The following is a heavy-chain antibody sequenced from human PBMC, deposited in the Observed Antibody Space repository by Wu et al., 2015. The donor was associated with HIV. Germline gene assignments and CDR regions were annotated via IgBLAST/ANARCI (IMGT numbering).Heavy chain of an antibody. J-gene: IGHJ2*01. D-gene: IGHD1-26*01. Sequence: QVQLVQSGAEVRKPGSSVKVSCKASGGTFNNYAITWVRQAPGQGLEWMGGIIPIFGTANYPQKFQGRVTMTADESTGTAYMELSSLRSEDTAVYYCARDADGIVGAKIGRYFDVWGRGSLVRVSS. CDR2: IIPIFGTA. CDR1: GGTFNNYA. CDR3: ARDADGIVGAKIGRYFDV. V-gene: IGHV1-69*12.